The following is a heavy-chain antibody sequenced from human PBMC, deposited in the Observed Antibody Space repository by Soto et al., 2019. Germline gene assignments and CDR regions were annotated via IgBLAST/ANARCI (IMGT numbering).Heavy chain of an antibody. D-gene: IGHD6-19*01. CDR1: GFTFSSSA. V-gene: IGHV3-23*04. Sequence: EVQVVESGGGLVQPGESLTLSCAASGFTFSSSAINWVRQAPGKGLELISVISGSGANSFYADSVKGRFTISRDKFKNTVYLQMNSLRVEDTSKYHCAKGGVSSCCIDYWGQGILVTVSS. CDR3: AKGGVSSCCIDY. CDR2: ISGSGANS. J-gene: IGHJ4*02.